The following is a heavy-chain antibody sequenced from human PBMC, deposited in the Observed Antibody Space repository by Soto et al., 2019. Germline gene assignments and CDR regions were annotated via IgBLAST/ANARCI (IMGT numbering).Heavy chain of an antibody. V-gene: IGHV1-69*13. CDR1: GGTFSSYA. CDR2: IIPIFGTA. D-gene: IGHD6-6*01. Sequence: ASVKVSCKASGGTFSSYAISWVRQAPGQGLEWMGGIIPIFGTANYAQKFQGRVTITADESTSTAYMELSSLRAEDTAVYYCARAGLAARPQWGQGTLVTVSS. CDR3: ARAGLAARPQ. J-gene: IGHJ4*02.